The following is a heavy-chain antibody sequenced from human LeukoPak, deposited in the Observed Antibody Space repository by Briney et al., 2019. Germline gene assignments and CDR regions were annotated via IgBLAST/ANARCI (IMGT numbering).Heavy chain of an antibody. CDR2: IYSGGST. Sequence: GGTLRLSCAASGFTVSSNYMSWVRQAPGKGLEWVSVIYSGGSTYYADSVKGRFTISRDNSKNTLYLQMNSLRAEDTAVYYCAKEASYGYFDYWGQGTLVTVSS. CDR3: AKEASYGYFDY. J-gene: IGHJ4*02. D-gene: IGHD2-8*01. V-gene: IGHV3-66*01. CDR1: GFTVSSNY.